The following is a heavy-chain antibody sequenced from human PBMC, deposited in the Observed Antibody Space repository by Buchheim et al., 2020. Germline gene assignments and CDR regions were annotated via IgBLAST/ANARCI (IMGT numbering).Heavy chain of an antibody. CDR3: AKGPLENCSGGSCYYYYYGMDV. Sequence: EVHVLESGGGLVQPGGSLKLSCAASGFTFSSYAMSWVRQAPGKGLEWVSAISGSGGSTYYADSVKGRFTISRDNSKNTLYLQMNSLRAEDTAVYYCAKGPLENCSGGSCYYYYYGMDVWGQGTT. V-gene: IGHV3-23*01. CDR2: ISGSGGST. CDR1: GFTFSSYA. D-gene: IGHD2-15*01. J-gene: IGHJ6*02.